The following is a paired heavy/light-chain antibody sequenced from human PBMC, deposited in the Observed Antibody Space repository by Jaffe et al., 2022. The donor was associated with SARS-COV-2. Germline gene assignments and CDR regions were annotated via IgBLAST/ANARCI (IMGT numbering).Light chain of an antibody. CDR2: KAS. J-gene: IGKJ2*01. Sequence: DIQMTQSPSTLSASVGDRVTITCRASQSISSWLAWYQQKPGKAPKLLIYKASSLESGVPSNFSGSGSGTEFTLTISSLQPDDFATYYCQQYNSYSTFGQGTKLEIK. CDR1: QSISSW. V-gene: IGKV1-5*03. CDR3: QQYNSYST.
Heavy chain of an antibody. CDR3: ATGKYCDATTCYTPFDS. CDR1: GGTFSNHT. D-gene: IGHD2-2*02. Sequence: QVQLVQSGAEVKKPGSSVKISCKASGGTFSNHTFSWVRQAPGQGLEWMGRIIPVLDMPNYAQKFQGRVTITADKSTSTTYMELSSLRSEDTAVYYCATGKYCDATTCYTPFDSWGRGSLVTVSS. V-gene: IGHV1-69*02. J-gene: IGHJ4*02. CDR2: IIPVLDMP.